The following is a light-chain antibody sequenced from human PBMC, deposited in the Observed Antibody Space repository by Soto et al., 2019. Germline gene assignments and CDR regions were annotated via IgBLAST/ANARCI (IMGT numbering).Light chain of an antibody. Sequence: EIVMTQSPATLSVSPGERATLSCRASQSISSDLAWYQQKPGQAPRLLIYGASTRATDIPARISGSGSGTDFTFTISSLQSEDFAVYYCHQYNKWPPQYTFGQGTKLEIK. CDR3: HQYNKWPPQYT. CDR2: GAS. J-gene: IGKJ2*01. V-gene: IGKV3-15*01. CDR1: QSISSD.